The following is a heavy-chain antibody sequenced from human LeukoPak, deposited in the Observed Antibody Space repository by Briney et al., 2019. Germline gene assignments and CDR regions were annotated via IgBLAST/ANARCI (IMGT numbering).Heavy chain of an antibody. CDR3: SNGRTSSGTLQHDY. D-gene: IGHD6-19*01. J-gene: IGHJ4*02. CDR2: ITSSNSNT. V-gene: IGHV3-21*04. Sequence: GGSLRLSCAASGFTFSSYDINWVRQAPGKGLEWVSSITSSNSNTYYADSVRGRFTISRDNAKDSLYLQMNSLRAEDTALYYCSNGRTSSGTLQHDYWGQGTLVTVSS. CDR1: GFTFSSYD.